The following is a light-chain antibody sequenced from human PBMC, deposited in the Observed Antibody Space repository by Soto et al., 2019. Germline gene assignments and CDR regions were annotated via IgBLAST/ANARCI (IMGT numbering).Light chain of an antibody. CDR2: GAS. CDR3: QLYGASPKYT. J-gene: IGKJ2*01. V-gene: IGKV3-20*01. Sequence: EIVLTQSPGTLSLSPGQRATLSCRASQSVSSSSLAWYQQRPGQAPRLLIYGASRRATGIPDRFSGSGSGTDFTITISRLEPEDFAVYYCQLYGASPKYTFGQGTKLEIK. CDR1: QSVSSSS.